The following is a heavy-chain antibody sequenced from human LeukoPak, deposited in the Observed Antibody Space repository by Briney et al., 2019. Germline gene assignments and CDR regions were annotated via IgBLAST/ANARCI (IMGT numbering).Heavy chain of an antibody. D-gene: IGHD6-19*01. V-gene: IGHV1-18*01. CDR3: AREVESSGWSYFDY. J-gene: IGHJ4*02. Sequence: GASVKVSCKASGYTFTSYGISWVRQAPGQGLEWMGWISAYNGNTNYAQKLQGRVTMTTDTSTSTAYMELRSLRSDDTAVYYCAREVESSGWSYFDYWGQGTLVTVSS. CDR2: ISAYNGNT. CDR1: GYTFTSYG.